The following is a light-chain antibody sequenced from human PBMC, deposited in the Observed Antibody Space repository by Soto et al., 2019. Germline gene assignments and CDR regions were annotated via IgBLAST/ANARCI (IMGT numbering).Light chain of an antibody. J-gene: IGLJ1*01. V-gene: IGLV1-40*01. CDR3: QSYDNSLSGSYV. CDR2: EDT. CDR1: SSNIGAGYE. Sequence: QSVLTQPPSVSGVPGERVTISCTGSSSNIGAGYEVHWYQQLPGTSPKLLIYEDTDRPSGVPDRFSGSKSGTSASLAITGLLAEDEADYYCQSYDNSLSGSYVFGTGTKVTVL.